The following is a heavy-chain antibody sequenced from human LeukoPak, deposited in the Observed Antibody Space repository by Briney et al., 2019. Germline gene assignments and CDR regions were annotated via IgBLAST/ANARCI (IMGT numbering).Heavy chain of an antibody. Sequence: ASVKVSCKVSGYTLTELSMHWVRQAPGKGLEWMGGFDPEDGETIYAQKFQGRVTMTEDTSTDTAYMELSSLRSEDTAVYYCATLGQGYFDWLLSGDYWGQGTLVTASS. CDR2: FDPEDGET. CDR1: GYTLTELS. J-gene: IGHJ4*02. CDR3: ATLGQGYFDWLLSGDY. D-gene: IGHD3-9*01. V-gene: IGHV1-24*01.